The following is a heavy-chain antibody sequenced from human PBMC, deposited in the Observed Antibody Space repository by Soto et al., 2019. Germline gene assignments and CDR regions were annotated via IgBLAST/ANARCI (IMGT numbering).Heavy chain of an antibody. J-gene: IGHJ4*02. CDR2: LIPVFGTA. V-gene: IGHV1-69*01. CDR3: ARPSGGRIRYLEPFDY. D-gene: IGHD3-3*01. CDR1: GDTFTKYA. Sequence: QVQLVQSGAEVRKPGSSVKVSCKASGDTFTKYAITWVRQAPGQGLEWVGGLIPVFGTANYAQKLRDRVTITADESPRPVDMELSSLRSEYTALYYCARPSGGRIRYLEPFDYWGQGT.